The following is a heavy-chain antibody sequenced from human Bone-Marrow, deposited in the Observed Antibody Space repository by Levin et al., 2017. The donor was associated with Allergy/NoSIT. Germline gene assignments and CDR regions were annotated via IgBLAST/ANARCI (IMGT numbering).Heavy chain of an antibody. V-gene: IGHV3-23*01. CDR1: GFTFGTFA. D-gene: IGHD1-26*01. CDR3: AKGVGAADGEFDY. J-gene: IGHJ4*02. Sequence: HPGGSLRLSCAASGFTFGTFALTWVRQAPGKGLEWVSSISGSGTVTYYADSVRGRFTVSRDNSKNTLFLHMNSLRADDTAVYYCAKGVGAADGEFDYWGQGTLVTVSS. CDR2: ISGSGTVT.